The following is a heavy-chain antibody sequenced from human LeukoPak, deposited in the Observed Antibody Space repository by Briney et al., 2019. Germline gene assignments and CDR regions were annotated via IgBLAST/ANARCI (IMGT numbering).Heavy chain of an antibody. D-gene: IGHD4-17*01. CDR3: TRDIGSGDYVFFDS. CDR1: DASVSGYY. Sequence: SENLSLTCTVSDASVSGYYWSWIRLPAGKGLEWIGRLYNNGSTNCNPSLKSRVTMSVDTSKNQLSLRLKSVTAADTAVYYCTRDIGSGDYVFFDSWGQGTRVIVSS. V-gene: IGHV4-4*07. CDR2: LYNNGST. J-gene: IGHJ4*02.